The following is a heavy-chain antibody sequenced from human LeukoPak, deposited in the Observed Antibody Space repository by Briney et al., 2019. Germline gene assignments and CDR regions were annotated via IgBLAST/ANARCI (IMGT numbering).Heavy chain of an antibody. CDR1: GYTFTRYG. CDR3: ARVGYDSSGHHRYAFDI. V-gene: IGHV1-18*01. D-gene: IGHD3-22*01. Sequence: ASVKVPCKASGYTFTRYGISWVRQAPGQGLEWMGWINPNNGNTNYVQKLQGRVTMTTDTSTSTAYMELRSLRSDDTAVYYCARVGYDSSGHHRYAFDIWGQGTIVTVSS. CDR2: INPNNGNT. J-gene: IGHJ3*02.